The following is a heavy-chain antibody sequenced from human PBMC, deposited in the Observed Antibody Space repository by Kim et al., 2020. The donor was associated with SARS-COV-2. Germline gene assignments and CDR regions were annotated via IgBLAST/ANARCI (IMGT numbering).Heavy chain of an antibody. J-gene: IGHJ6*02. D-gene: IGHD6-19*01. V-gene: IGHV3-30*01. Sequence: RFTISRDNYKNTLYLQMNSLRAEDTAVYYCARDALPPRGWYNYYYYGMDVWGQGTTVTVSS. CDR3: ARDALPPRGWYNYYYYGMDV.